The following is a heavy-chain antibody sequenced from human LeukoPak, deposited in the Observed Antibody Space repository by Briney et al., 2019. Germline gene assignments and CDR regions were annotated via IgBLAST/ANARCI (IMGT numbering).Heavy chain of an antibody. Sequence: SETLSLTCAVYGGSFSGYYWSWIRQPPGKGLEWIGEINHSGSTNYNPSLKSRVTISVDTSKNQFSLKLSSVTAADTAVYYCARTALGYCGSTSCYRRNWFDPWGQGTLVTVTS. CDR1: GGSFSGYY. J-gene: IGHJ5*02. CDR2: INHSGST. CDR3: ARTALGYCGSTSCYRRNWFDP. V-gene: IGHV4-34*01. D-gene: IGHD2-2*01.